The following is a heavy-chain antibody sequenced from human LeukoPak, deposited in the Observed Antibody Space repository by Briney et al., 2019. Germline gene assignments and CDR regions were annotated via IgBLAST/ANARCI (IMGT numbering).Heavy chain of an antibody. CDR2: LNPNSGDT. CDR1: GYTFTRYD. V-gene: IGHV1-8*01. D-gene: IGHD5-18*01. J-gene: IGHJ6*03. Sequence: GASVKVSCKASGYTFTRYDINWVRQATGQGLEWMGWLNPNSGDTGYAQKFQGRVTMTRDTSISTAYMELSRLRSDDTAVYYCATNGAGMVKWTKVYYCMDVWGKGTTVTISS. CDR3: ATNGAGMVKWTKVYYCMDV.